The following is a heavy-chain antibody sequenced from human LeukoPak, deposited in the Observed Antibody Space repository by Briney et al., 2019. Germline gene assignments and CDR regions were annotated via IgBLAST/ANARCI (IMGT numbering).Heavy chain of an antibody. CDR2: LRGDGDT. V-gene: IGHV3-23*01. J-gene: IGHJ4*02. D-gene: IGHD3-16*01. CDR1: GFTFSNYA. CDR3: AKASWVSKADAVL. Sequence: GGSLRLSCAASGFTFSNYAMSWVRQAPARGLEWVSSLRGDGDTFYADSVKGRFTLSRDNTRNTVYLKLNNLRVDATAVYYCAKASWVSKADAVLWGQGTPVTVSS.